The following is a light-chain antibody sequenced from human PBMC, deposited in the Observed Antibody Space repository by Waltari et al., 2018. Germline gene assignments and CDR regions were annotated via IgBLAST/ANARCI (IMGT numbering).Light chain of an antibody. V-gene: IGLV1-44*01. CDR2: SDN. Sequence: QSVLTQPPSASGTPGKRVSISCSGGSSNIGSNAVNWYQLLPGTAPKLLVYSDNQRPSGVPDRLSGSKSGTSASLAISGLQSADEADYYCVAWDDRLNARVFGTGTKVTVL. J-gene: IGLJ1*01. CDR1: SSNIGSNA. CDR3: VAWDDRLNARV.